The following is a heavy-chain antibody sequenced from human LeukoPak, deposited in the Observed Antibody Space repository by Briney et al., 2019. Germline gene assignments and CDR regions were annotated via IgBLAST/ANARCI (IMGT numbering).Heavy chain of an antibody. V-gene: IGHV3-23*01. CDR1: GFTFSSCA. J-gene: IGHJ4*02. Sequence: GGSLRLPCAASGFTFSSCAMNWVRQAPGKGLEWVSTISSSGSNTYYADSVKGRFTISRDNFKNTLSLQMNSLRAEDTAVYYCAKGQSRLSEFDYWGQGTLVTVSS. CDR2: ISSSGSNT. D-gene: IGHD1-14*01. CDR3: AKGQSRLSEFDY.